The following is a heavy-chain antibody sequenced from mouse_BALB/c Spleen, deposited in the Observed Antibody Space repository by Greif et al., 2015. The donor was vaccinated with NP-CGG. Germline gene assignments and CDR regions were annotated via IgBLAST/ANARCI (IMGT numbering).Heavy chain of an antibody. CDR3: ARPDYEYFDV. Sequence: EVMLVESGGGLVKLGGSLKLSCAASGFTFSSYYMSWVRQTPEKRLELVAAINSNGGSTYYPDTVKGRFTISRDNAKNTLYLQMSSLKSEDTALYYCARPDYEYFDVWGAGTTVTVSS. CDR1: GFTFSSYY. D-gene: IGHD2-4*01. J-gene: IGHJ1*01. V-gene: IGHV5-6-2*01. CDR2: INSNGGST.